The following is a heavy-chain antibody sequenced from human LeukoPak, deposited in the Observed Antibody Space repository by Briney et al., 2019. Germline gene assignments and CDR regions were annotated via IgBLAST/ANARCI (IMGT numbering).Heavy chain of an antibody. D-gene: IGHD2-15*01. CDR2: ISSSSSYI. V-gene: IGHV3-21*01. J-gene: IGHJ4*02. CDR3: ARDRGDIVVVVAATPDFFDY. CDR1: GFTFSSYG. Sequence: GGSLRLSCAASGFTFSSYGMNWVRQAPGKGLEWVSSISSSSSYIYYADSVKGRFTISRDNAKNSLYLQMNSLRAEDTAVYYCARDRGDIVVVVAATPDFFDYWGQGTLVTVSS.